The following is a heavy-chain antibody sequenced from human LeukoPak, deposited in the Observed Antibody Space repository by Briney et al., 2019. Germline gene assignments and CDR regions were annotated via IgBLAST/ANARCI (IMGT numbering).Heavy chain of an antibody. D-gene: IGHD3-10*01. CDR2: IIPILGIA. V-gene: IGHV1-69*04. Sequence: SVKVSCKASGGTFSSYAISCVRQAPGQGLGWMGRIIPILGIANYAQKFQGRVTITADKSTSTAYMELSSLRSEDTAVYYCARGSMVRGVTYNWCDPWGQGTLVTVSS. CDR3: ARGSMVRGVTYNWCDP. CDR1: GGTFSSYA. J-gene: IGHJ5*02.